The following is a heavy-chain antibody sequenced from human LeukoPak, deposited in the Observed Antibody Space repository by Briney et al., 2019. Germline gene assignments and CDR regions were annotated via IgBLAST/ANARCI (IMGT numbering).Heavy chain of an antibody. J-gene: IGHJ6*03. CDR1: GGSISSYY. V-gene: IGHV4-4*07. D-gene: IGHD3-3*01. CDR3: AREIRLAYYDFWSGTRYYYYYMDV. CDR2: IYTSGST. Sequence: PSETLSLTCTVSGGSISSYYWSWIRQPAGKGLEWIGRIYTSGSTNYNPSLKSRVTMSVDTSKNQSSLKLSSVTAADTAVYYCAREIRLAYYDFWSGTRYYYYYMDVWGKGTTVTVSS.